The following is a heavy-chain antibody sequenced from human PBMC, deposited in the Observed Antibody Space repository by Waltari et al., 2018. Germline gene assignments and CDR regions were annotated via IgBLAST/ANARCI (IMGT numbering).Heavy chain of an antibody. CDR1: GGSISSSSYY. V-gene: IGHV4-39*07. CDR2: IYYSGST. J-gene: IGHJ5*02. D-gene: IGHD3-16*01. Sequence: QLQLQESGPGLVKPSETLSLTCTVSGGSISSSSYYWGWIRQPQGKGLEWIGDIYYSGSTTHNPSLQSRVTISVDTSKNQFSLKLSSVTAADTAFYYCARDGGLSSTEEWFDPWGQGTLVTVSS. CDR3: ARDGGLSSTEEWFDP.